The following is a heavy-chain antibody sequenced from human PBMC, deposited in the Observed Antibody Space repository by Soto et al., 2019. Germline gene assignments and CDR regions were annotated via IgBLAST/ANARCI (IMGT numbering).Heavy chain of an antibody. D-gene: IGHD2-15*01. J-gene: IGHJ4*02. CDR1: GFTFTTYG. V-gene: IGHV1-18*04. CDR3: ARDERYCTGGSCYSEFYFHF. Sequence: LVQSGAEVKKPGASVKVSCKASGFTFTTYGISWMRQAPGQGPEWMGWISLQNGDTKFAQTFQGRVTMTTESSTNTDHMELMNRRSDDTAVYYCARDERYCTGGSCYSEFYFHFWGQGTLVTVSS. CDR2: ISLQNGDT.